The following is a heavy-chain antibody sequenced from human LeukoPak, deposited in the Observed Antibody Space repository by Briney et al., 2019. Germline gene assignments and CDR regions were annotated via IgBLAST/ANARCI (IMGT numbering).Heavy chain of an antibody. D-gene: IGHD5-18*01. Sequence: SETLSLTCTVSGGSISNYWSWIRQPPGKGLEWIGYIYYSGSTNYNPSLKSRVTISVDTSKNQFSLKLSSVTAADTAVYYCASHAAQLWPSDAFDIWGQGTMVTVSS. CDR1: GGSISNY. CDR3: ASHAAQLWPSDAFDI. V-gene: IGHV4-59*08. CDR2: IYYSGST. J-gene: IGHJ3*02.